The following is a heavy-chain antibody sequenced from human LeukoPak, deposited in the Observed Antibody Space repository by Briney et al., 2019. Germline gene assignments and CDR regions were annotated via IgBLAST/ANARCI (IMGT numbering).Heavy chain of an antibody. CDR3: AAPGASGFVGNFWSGPLDF. CDR2: INPTACST. D-gene: IGHD3-3*01. V-gene: IGHV1-46*01. J-gene: IGHJ4*02. Sequence: ASVKVSCRASGYTFTSHYMHWVRQAPGQGLEWMGIINPTACSTSYPRKFQGRVTMTRDTSTSTVYMELSSLRSEDTAVYYCAAPGASGFVGNFWSGPLDFWGQGTLVTVSS. CDR1: GYTFTSHY.